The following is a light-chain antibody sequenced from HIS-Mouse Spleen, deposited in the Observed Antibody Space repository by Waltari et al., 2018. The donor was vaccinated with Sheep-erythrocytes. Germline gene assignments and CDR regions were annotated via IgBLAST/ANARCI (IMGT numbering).Light chain of an antibody. CDR2: DNN. CDR1: RSDVGGYNY. Sequence: QSALTQPRSVSGSPGQSVTIPCTGTRSDVGGYNYVSWYKQNPGKAPKLLFYDNNNPRSARPDLFSGAKSSTSGTLGMTGRHTGDAAYYYCGTWDSSLSAVVFGGGTKLTV. V-gene: IGLV2-11*01. J-gene: IGLJ2*01. CDR3: GTWDSSLSAVV.